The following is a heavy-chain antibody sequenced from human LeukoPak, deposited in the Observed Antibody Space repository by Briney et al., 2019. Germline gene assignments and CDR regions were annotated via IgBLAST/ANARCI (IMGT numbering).Heavy chain of an antibody. CDR1: GYSFTNYW. D-gene: IGHD3-9*01. CDR2: IYPGDSDT. CDR3: ERTVYDILTGYLDYFDY. J-gene: IGHJ4*02. V-gene: IGHV5-51*01. Sequence: GESLKISCKGSGYSFTNYWIAWVRQMPVKGLEWMGIIYPGDSDTRYSPSFQGQVTISADKSISTAYLQWSSLKASDTAFFYKERTVYDILTGYLDYFDYWGQGTLVTVSS.